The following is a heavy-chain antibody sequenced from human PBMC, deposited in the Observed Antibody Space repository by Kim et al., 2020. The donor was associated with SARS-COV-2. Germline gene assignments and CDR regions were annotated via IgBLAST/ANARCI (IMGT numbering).Heavy chain of an antibody. CDR3: ARDPRQQVWVGYLDY. V-gene: IGHV3-30*04. J-gene: IGHJ4*02. CDR1: GFTFTSYA. Sequence: GGSLRLSCAASGFTFTSYAIHWVRQAPGKGLEWVAVISYDGTNKYYVDSVKGRFTISRDNSKSTLFLQMDSQRAEDTAVYYCARDPRQQVWVGYLDYWGQGTLVTVSS. CDR2: ISYDGTNK. D-gene: IGHD6-13*01.